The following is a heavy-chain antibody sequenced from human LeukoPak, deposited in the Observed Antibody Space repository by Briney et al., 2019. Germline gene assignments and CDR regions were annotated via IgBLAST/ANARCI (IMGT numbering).Heavy chain of an antibody. Sequence: GESLKISCKGSGYSFTSYWIGWVRQMPGKGLEWMGIIYPGDSDTRYSPSFQGQVTISADKSISTAYLQWSSLKASDTAMYYCARSPGRGCSSTSCYSIDYWGQGTLVIVS. CDR2: IYPGDSDT. CDR3: ARSPGRGCSSTSCYSIDY. V-gene: IGHV5-51*01. J-gene: IGHJ4*02. D-gene: IGHD2-2*01. CDR1: GYSFTSYW.